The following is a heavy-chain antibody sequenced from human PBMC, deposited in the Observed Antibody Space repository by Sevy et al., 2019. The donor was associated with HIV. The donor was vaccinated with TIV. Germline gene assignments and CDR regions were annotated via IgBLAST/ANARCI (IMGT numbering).Heavy chain of an antibody. CDR3: ARVGIAVAGGGFGAFDI. CDR1: GFSFTSYW. J-gene: IGHJ3*02. Sequence: GGSLRLSCAASGFSFTSYWMSWVRQTPEKGLEWVVNINQVGTEKNYVDSVKGRFTISRDNAKNSLYLQMNSLRAEDTAVYYCARVGIAVAGGGFGAFDIWGQGTMVTVSS. CDR2: INQVGTEK. V-gene: IGHV3-7*03. D-gene: IGHD6-13*01.